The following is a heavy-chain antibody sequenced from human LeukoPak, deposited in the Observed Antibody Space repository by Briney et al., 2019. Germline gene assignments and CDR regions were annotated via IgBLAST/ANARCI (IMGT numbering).Heavy chain of an antibody. D-gene: IGHD1-26*01. CDR1: GVSVSSGYYY. J-gene: IGHJ4*02. CDR3: ARDRGWEVFDY. CDR2: MYYSGTT. V-gene: IGHV4-61*01. Sequence: TSETLSLTCTVSGVSVSSGYYYWSWLRQSPGRGLEWIGNMYYSGTTTYTPSLKCRVTISRDTSKNQFSLNLSSVTSLDTALYYCARDRGWEVFDYWGQGILVTVSS.